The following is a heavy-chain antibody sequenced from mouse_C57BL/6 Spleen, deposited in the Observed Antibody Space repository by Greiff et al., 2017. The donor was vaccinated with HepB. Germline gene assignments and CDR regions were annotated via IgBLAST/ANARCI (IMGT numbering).Heavy chain of an antibody. V-gene: IGHV6-6*01. J-gene: IGHJ4*01. CDR3: THDGYYAYAMDY. D-gene: IGHD2-3*01. CDR1: GFTFSDAW. CDR2: IRNKANNHAT. Sequence: EVKLVESGGGLVQPGGSMKLSCAASGFTFSDAWMDWVRQSPEKGLEWVAEIRNKANNHATYYAESVKGRFTISRDDSKSSVYLQMNSLRAEDTGIYYCTHDGYYAYAMDYWGQGTSVTVSS.